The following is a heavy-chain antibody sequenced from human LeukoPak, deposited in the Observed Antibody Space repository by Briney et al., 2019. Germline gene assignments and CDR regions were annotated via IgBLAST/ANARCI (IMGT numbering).Heavy chain of an antibody. Sequence: PSEPLSLTCTVSGGSISSHYWSWIRQPPGKGLVWIGYIYYSGSTNYNPSLKSRVTISVDTSKNQFSLKLSSVTAADTAVYYCARVRCSSTSCYEIWFDPWGQGTLVTVSS. CDR2: IYYSGST. D-gene: IGHD2-2*01. J-gene: IGHJ5*02. CDR1: GGSISSHY. V-gene: IGHV4-59*11. CDR3: ARVRCSSTSCYEIWFDP.